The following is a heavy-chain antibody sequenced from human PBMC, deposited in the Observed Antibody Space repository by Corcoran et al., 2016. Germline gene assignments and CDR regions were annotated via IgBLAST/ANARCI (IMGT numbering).Heavy chain of an antibody. CDR3: AKDGAVTAGSYLKYYYYGMDV. J-gene: IGHJ6*02. CDR2: ISYDGSNK. Sequence: QVQLVESGGGVVQPGRSLRLSCAASGFTFSSYGMHWVRQAPGKGLEWVAVISYDGSNKYYADSVKGRFTISRDNSKNTLYLQMNSLRAEDTAVYYCAKDGAVTAGSYLKYYYYGMDVWGQGTTVTVSS. V-gene: IGHV3-30*18. D-gene: IGHD1-26*01. CDR1: GFTFSSYG.